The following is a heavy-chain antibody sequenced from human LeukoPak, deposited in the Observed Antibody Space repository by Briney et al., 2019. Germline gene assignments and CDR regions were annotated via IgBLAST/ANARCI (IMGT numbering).Heavy chain of an antibody. CDR1: GGSISSGGYS. Sequence: PSETLSLTCAVSGGSISSGGYSWSWIRQPPGKGLEWIGYIYHGGSTYYNPSLKSRVTISVDRSKNQFSLKLSSVTAADTAVYYCAGGSSWYSPINGMDVWGQGTTVTVSS. CDR2: IYHGGST. J-gene: IGHJ6*02. V-gene: IGHV4-30-2*01. CDR3: AGGSSWYSPINGMDV. D-gene: IGHD6-13*01.